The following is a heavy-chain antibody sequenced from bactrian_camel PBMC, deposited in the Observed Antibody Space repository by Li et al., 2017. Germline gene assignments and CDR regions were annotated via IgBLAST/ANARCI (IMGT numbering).Heavy chain of an antibody. Sequence: QVQLVESGGDSVQAGGSLTLSCAVSGLPHSSYCLGWFRQAAGKEREGVASLDSDGTAAYGDPVKGRFTISQDRVKNTLYLQMNNLTPEDSAMYYCAAAVGHASDGCLSGSRSTYNYWGQGTQVTVS. V-gene: IGHV3S6*01. D-gene: IGHD1*01. CDR2: LDSDGTA. CDR1: GLPHSSYC. CDR3: AAAVGHASDGCLSGSRSTYNY. J-gene: IGHJ4*01.